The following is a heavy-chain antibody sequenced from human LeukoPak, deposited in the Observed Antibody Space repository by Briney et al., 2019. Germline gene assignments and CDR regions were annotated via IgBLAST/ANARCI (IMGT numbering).Heavy chain of an antibody. CDR2: IYYSGST. D-gene: IGHD1-20*01. CDR3: ARGLRRYNWNYLQH. Sequence: PSETLSLTCTVSGGSISSYYWSWIRQPPGKGLEWIGYIYYSGSTNYNPSLKSRVTISVDTSKNQFSLKLSSVTAADTAVYYCARGLRRYNWNYLQHWGQGTLVTVSS. CDR1: GGSISSYY. J-gene: IGHJ1*01. V-gene: IGHV4-59*01.